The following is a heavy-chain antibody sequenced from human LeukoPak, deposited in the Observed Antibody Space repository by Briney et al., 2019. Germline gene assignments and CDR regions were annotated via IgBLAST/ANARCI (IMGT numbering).Heavy chain of an antibody. D-gene: IGHD3-10*01. J-gene: IGHJ4*02. CDR3: ARRYRRGSGSYYYFDY. V-gene: IGHV5-51*01. Sequence: ASVKVSCKASGFVFTSYGFTWVRQAPGQGLEWMGSIFPADSDTRYSPSFQGQVTISADKSISTAYLQWSSLKASDTAMYYCARRYRRGSGSYYYFDYWGQGTLVTVSS. CDR1: GFVFTSYG. CDR2: IFPADSDT.